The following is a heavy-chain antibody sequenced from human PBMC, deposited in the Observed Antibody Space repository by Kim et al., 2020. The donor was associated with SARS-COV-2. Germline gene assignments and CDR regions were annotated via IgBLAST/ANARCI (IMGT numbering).Heavy chain of an antibody. Sequence: YSQNFQSRVTITRDTSTSTSYMELSSLTSKDTAVYYCAREGSGSYNWFDPWGQGTLVTVSS. J-gene: IGHJ5*02. CDR3: AREGSGSYNWFDP. V-gene: IGHV1-3*01. D-gene: IGHD3-10*01.